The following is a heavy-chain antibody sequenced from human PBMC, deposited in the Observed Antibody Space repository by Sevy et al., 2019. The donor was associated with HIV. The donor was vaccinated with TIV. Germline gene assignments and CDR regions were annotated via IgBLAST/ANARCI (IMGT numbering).Heavy chain of an antibody. CDR3: ARDLFSGGNAVYGY. Sequence: GESLKISCAASGFTFSSYAMNWVRQAPGKGLEWVSSINAISSNIYYADSVKGRFTISRDNAENSLYLQMNSVRAEDTAVYYCARDLFSGGNAVYGYWGQGTLVIVSS. V-gene: IGHV3-21*01. D-gene: IGHD2-15*01. CDR2: INAISSNI. J-gene: IGHJ4*02. CDR1: GFTFSSYA.